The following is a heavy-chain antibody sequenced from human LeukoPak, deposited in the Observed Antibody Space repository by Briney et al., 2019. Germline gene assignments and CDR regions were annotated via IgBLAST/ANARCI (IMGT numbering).Heavy chain of an antibody. CDR3: ARARYSYGYVGDY. J-gene: IGHJ4*02. Sequence: GASVKVSCKASGYTFTGYYMHWVRQAPGQGLEWMGWINPNSGGTNYAQKFQGRVTMTRDTSISTAYMELSRLRSDDTAVYYCARARYSYGYVGDYWGQGTLVTVSS. CDR1: GYTFTGYY. CDR2: INPNSGGT. V-gene: IGHV1-2*02. D-gene: IGHD5-18*01.